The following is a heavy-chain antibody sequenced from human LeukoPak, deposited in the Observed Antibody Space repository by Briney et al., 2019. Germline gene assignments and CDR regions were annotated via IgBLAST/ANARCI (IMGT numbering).Heavy chain of an antibody. CDR3: ASSGWYFQEYNWFDP. D-gene: IGHD6-19*01. J-gene: IGHJ5*02. V-gene: IGHV1-18*01. CDR1: GYTFTSYG. CDR2: ISAHNGNT. Sequence: ASVKVSCKASGYTFTSYGITWVRQAPGQGLEWMGWISAHNGNTNYAQNLQGRVTMATDTSRSTAYMELRGLRSDDTAVYYCASSGWYFQEYNWFDPWGQGTLVTMSS.